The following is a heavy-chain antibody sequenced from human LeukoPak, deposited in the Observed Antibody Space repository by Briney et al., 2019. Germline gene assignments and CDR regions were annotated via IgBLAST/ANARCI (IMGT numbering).Heavy chain of an antibody. CDR3: ARPYYYDSRIDP. V-gene: IGHV4-30-4*01. D-gene: IGHD3-22*01. J-gene: IGHJ5*02. Sequence: PSQTLSLTCTVSGGSISSGDYYWSWIRQPPGKGLEWIAYVYYSGSTYYNPSLKSRVTMSADTSKNQLSLKLGSVTAAVTAVYYCARPYYYDSRIDPWGQGILVTVSS. CDR1: GGSISSGDYY. CDR2: VYYSGST.